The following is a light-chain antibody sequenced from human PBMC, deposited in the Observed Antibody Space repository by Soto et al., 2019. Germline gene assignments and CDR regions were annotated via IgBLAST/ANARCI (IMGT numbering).Light chain of an antibody. CDR1: QGIRND. CDR2: AAS. J-gene: IGKJ2*01. CDR3: LQDYNYPYT. Sequence: AIQMTQSPSSLSASVRDRVTITCRASQGIRNDLGWYQQKPGKAPKLLIYAASSLQSGVPSRFSGSGSGTDFTLTISSLQPEDFETYYCLQDYNYPYTFGQGTKLEIK. V-gene: IGKV1-6*01.